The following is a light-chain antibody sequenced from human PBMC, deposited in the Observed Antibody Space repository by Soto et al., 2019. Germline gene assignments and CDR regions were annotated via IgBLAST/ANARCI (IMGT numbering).Light chain of an antibody. CDR2: KVS. V-gene: IGLV2-14*01. Sequence: QSALTQPASVSGSPGQSITISCTGTSSDIGGYNYVSWYQQRPGEVPKLMIYKVSSRPSGVSSRFSGSKSGNTASLTICGLQAEDEADYYCSSYTSSTLGVFGTGTKVTVL. CDR1: SSDIGGYNY. CDR3: SSYTSSTLGV. J-gene: IGLJ1*01.